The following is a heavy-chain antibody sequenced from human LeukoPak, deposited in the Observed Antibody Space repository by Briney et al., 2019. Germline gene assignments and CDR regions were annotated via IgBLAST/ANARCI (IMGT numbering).Heavy chain of an antibody. J-gene: IGHJ3*02. D-gene: IGHD6-19*01. CDR3: SKEPKQWLGAFEI. Sequence: PGRSLRLSCAASGFTFSNFAMHWVRQAPGEGPEWVALIWYDGTKSFYADSVQGRFTISGDNSRNTLSLQMNSLRGDDTAVYYCSKEPKQWLGAFEIWGQGALVTVSS. CDR1: GFTFSNFA. V-gene: IGHV3-33*06. CDR2: IWYDGTKS.